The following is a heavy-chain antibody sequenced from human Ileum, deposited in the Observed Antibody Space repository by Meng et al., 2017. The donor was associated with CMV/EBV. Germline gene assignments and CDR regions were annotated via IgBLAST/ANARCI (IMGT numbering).Heavy chain of an antibody. CDR3: ARARGSGRGV. D-gene: IGHD3-10*01. V-gene: IGHV3-11*01. CDR2: ISSSGSTI. CDR1: GFIFDDYW. J-gene: IGHJ6*02. Sequence: GGSLRLSCVASGFIFDDYWMSWVRQAPGKGLEWVSYISSSGSTIYYADSVKGRFTISRDNAKNSLYLQMNTLRADDTAVYYCARARGSGRGVWGQGTTVTVSS.